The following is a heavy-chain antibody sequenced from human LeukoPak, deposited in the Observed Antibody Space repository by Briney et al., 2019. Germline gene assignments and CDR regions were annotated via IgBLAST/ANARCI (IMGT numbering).Heavy chain of an antibody. Sequence: GGSLRLSCAASGFRFSTYATIWVRQAPGKGLEWVSTISLDGGSTFYADSVKGRFTISRDISRNTLYLQMNSLKVEDTAMYYCARDPSNSSGRYIFFDFWGQGTLVAVSS. J-gene: IGHJ4*02. CDR2: ISLDGGST. CDR3: ARDPSNSSGRYIFFDF. V-gene: IGHV3-23*01. CDR1: GFRFSTYA. D-gene: IGHD6-19*01.